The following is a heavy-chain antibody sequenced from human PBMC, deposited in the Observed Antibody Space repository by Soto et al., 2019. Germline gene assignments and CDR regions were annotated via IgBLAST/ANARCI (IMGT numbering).Heavy chain of an antibody. CDR1: GFTFSSYA. Sequence: GGSLRLSCAASGFTFSSYAMHWVRQAPGKGLEWVAVISYDGSNKYYAHSVKGRFTISRDNSKNTLYLQMNSLRAEDTAVYYCAREGSSGFYYIDVWGKGTTVTVSS. D-gene: IGHD6-19*01. CDR3: AREGSSGFYYIDV. CDR2: ISYDGSNK. V-gene: IGHV3-30*04. J-gene: IGHJ6*03.